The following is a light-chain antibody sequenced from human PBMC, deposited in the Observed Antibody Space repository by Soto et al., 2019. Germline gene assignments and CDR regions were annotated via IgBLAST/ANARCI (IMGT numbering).Light chain of an antibody. CDR1: QSVSSSY. Sequence: EIVLTQSPGTLSLSPGERATLSCRASQSVSSSYLAWYQQKPGQAPRLLIYDASSLESGVPSRFSGSGSGTEFTLTISSLQPDDFATYYCQQYNSYPWTFGQGTKVEIK. J-gene: IGKJ1*01. V-gene: IGKV3-20*01. CDR3: QQYNSYPWT. CDR2: DAS.